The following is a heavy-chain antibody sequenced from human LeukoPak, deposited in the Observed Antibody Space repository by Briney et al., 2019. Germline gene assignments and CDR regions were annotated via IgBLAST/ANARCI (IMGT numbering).Heavy chain of an antibody. CDR1: GFTFDDYA. D-gene: IGHD6-13*01. CDR2: ISWNSGSI. V-gene: IGHV3-9*01. CDR3: AKAALQSSKVPFDY. J-gene: IGHJ4*02. Sequence: GGSLRLSCAASGFTFDDYAMHWVRQAPGKGLEWVSGISWNSGSIGYADSVKGRFTISRDNAKNSLYLQMNSLRAEDTAVYYCAKAALQSSKVPFDYWGQGTLVTVSS.